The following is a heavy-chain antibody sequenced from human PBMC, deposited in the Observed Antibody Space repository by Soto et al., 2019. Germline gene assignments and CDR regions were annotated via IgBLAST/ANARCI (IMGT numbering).Heavy chain of an antibody. CDR2: IYWDDDK. V-gene: IGHV2-5*02. CDR3: EHRRIAAAGTSYFDY. Sequence: QITLKESGPTLVKPTQTLTLTCTFSGFSLSTSGVGVGWIRQPPGKALEWLALIYWDDDKRYSPSLKSRLTIPTDTSQNHVVLTMTNMDPVDTATYYCEHRRIAAAGTSYFDYWGQGTLVTVSS. CDR1: GFSLSTSGVG. D-gene: IGHD6-13*01. J-gene: IGHJ4*02.